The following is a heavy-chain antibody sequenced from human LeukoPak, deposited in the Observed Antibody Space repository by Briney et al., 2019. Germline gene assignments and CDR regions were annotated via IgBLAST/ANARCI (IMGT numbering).Heavy chain of an antibody. CDR3: AKDMYGSPSPDNWFDP. V-gene: IGHV3-9*01. D-gene: IGHD6-19*01. CDR2: ISWNSGSI. Sequence: PGGSLRLSCAASGFTFDDYAMHWVRQAPGKGLEWVSGISWNSGSIGYADSVKGRFTISRDNAKNSLYLQMNSLRAEDTALYYCAKDMYGSPSPDNWFDPWGQGTLVTVSS. J-gene: IGHJ5*02. CDR1: GFTFDDYA.